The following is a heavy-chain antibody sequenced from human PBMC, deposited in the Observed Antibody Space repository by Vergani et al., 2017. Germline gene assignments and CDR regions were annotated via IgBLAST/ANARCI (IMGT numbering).Heavy chain of an antibody. CDR3: ARGSPSAFLPYCSSTSCYYNWFDP. CDR2: INTNIGNP. CDR1: GYTFTSYA. J-gene: IGHJ5*02. V-gene: IGHV7-4-1*02. D-gene: IGHD2-2*01. Sequence: QVQLVQSGSELKKPGASVKVSCKASGYTFTSYAMNWVRQAPGQGLEWMGWINTNIGNPTYAQGFTGRFVFSLDTSVSTAYLQISSLKAEDTAVYYCARGSPSAFLPYCSSTSCYYNWFDPWGQGTLVTVSS.